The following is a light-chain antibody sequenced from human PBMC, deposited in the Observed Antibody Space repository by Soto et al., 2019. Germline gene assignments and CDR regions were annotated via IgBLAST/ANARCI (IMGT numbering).Light chain of an antibody. CDR3: AAWEDSVNGVI. Sequence: QSVLTQPPSASGTPVQRVTISCSGSSSNIGNNPVNWFQQLPGTAPKLLIYSNYKRPSGVPDRFSGSKSGASASLAISGLQSEDEADYYCAAWEDSVNGVIFGGGTKLTVL. CDR1: SSNIGNNP. J-gene: IGLJ2*01. V-gene: IGLV1-44*01. CDR2: SNY.